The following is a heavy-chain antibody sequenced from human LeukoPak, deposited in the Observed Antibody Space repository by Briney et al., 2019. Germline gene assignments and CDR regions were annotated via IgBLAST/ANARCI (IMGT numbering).Heavy chain of an antibody. J-gene: IGHJ4*02. CDR1: GYTFTDYS. CDR3: ARDKAMITVTTGPHGY. Sequence: ASVKVSCKASGYTFTDYSMHWLRQAPGQGLEWMGWINPNSGGTNYAQKFQGRVTMTRDMSISTAYMELSRLRSDDTAVYYCARDKAMITVTTGPHGYWGQGTLVTVSS. D-gene: IGHD4-17*01. CDR2: INPNSGGT. V-gene: IGHV1-2*02.